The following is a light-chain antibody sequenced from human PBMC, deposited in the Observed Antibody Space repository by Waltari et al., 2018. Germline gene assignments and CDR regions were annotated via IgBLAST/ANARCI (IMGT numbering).Light chain of an antibody. J-gene: IGLJ1*01. CDR2: EVS. V-gene: IGLV2-23*02. CDR3: CSYAGSRTYV. CDR1: SSDVGTFNL. Sequence: QSALTQPASVSGSPGQSLPISCTGPSSDVGTFNLVSWYPQHPGKVPKLIIYEVSKRPSGVSNHFSGSKSGNTASLTISGLRAEDEADYYCCSYAGSRTYVFGTGTKVTVL.